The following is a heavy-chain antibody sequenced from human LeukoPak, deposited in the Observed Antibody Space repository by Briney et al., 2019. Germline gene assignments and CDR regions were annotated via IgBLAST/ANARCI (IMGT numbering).Heavy chain of an antibody. Sequence: GRSLRLSCAASRFTFSSYDMHWVRQAPGKGLEWVALISYDGSDKYYADSVKGRFTISRDNSKNTLYLQMNSLRPEDTAVYYCARPLRYLDSELDYWGQGTLVSVSS. D-gene: IGHD3-9*01. CDR3: ARPLRYLDSELDY. J-gene: IGHJ4*02. CDR1: RFTFSSYD. V-gene: IGHV3-30*03. CDR2: ISYDGSDK.